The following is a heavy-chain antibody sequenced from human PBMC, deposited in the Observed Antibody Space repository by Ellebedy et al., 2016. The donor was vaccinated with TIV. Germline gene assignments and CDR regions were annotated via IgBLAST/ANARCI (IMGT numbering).Heavy chain of an antibody. Sequence: GESLKISCEASGLTISNSWMSWVRLAPGKGLEWVANIKPDGSQQAYVASVSGRFTITRDNAKNSLYLQMNSLRAEDTALCYCATLDYDGGGRRAFDIWGQGTMVTVSS. V-gene: IGHV3-7*01. CDR3: ATLDYDGGGRRAFDI. J-gene: IGHJ3*02. CDR2: IKPDGSQQ. D-gene: IGHD3-10*01. CDR1: GLTISNSW.